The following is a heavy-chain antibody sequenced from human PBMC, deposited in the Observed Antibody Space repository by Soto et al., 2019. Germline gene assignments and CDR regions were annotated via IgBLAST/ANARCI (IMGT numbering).Heavy chain of an antibody. J-gene: IGHJ4*02. V-gene: IGHV3-48*04. CDR2: INDDSDSI. CDR3: ARDIVAGSGWYTYDY. CDR1: GFTFSSYS. D-gene: IGHD6-19*01. Sequence: PGGSLRLSCAASGFTFSSYSMNWVRQAPGKGLEWVSYINDDSDSIYYADSVKGRFTISRDNGKNALYLQMASLRAEDTAVYYCARDIVAGSGWYTYDYWGQGTLVTVSS.